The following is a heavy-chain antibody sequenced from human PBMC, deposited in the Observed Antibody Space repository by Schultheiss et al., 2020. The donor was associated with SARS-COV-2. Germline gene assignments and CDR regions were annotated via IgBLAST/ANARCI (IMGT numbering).Heavy chain of an antibody. Sequence: GGSLRLSCKGSGYSFTSYWIGWVRQMPGKGLEWMGIIYPGDSDTRYSPSFQGQVTISADKSISTAYLQWSSLKASDTAMYYCARGVDTAMVWYFDLWGRGTLVTVSS. J-gene: IGHJ2*01. CDR2: IYPGDSDT. V-gene: IGHV5-51*01. CDR3: ARGVDTAMVWYFDL. D-gene: IGHD5-18*01. CDR1: GYSFTSYW.